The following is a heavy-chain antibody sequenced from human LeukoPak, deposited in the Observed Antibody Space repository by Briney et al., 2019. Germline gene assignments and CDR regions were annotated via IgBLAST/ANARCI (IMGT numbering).Heavy chain of an antibody. CDR2: INPSGGVT. D-gene: IGHD4-17*01. CDR3: ARITMTTVPY. Sequence: ASVKVSCKASGYTFTSYYMHWVRQALGQGLEWMGMINPSGGVTDYAQKFQGRVTMTRDTSTSTVYMELSSLRSEDTAIYYCARITMTTVPYWGQGTLVTVSS. CDR1: GYTFTSYY. V-gene: IGHV1-46*01. J-gene: IGHJ4*02.